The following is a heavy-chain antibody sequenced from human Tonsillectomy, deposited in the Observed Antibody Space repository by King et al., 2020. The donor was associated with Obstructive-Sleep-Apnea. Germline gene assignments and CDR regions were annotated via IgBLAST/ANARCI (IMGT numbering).Heavy chain of an antibody. Sequence: QLVQSGAEVKKPGESLKISCKGSGYSFTSYWIGGVRQMPGKGLEWMGFINPGDSDTRYSTSFQGHVTISADKSISTAYLQWSSLKASDTAMYYCATLHYYGSGSYNSFDYWGQGTLVTVSS. V-gene: IGHV5-51*01. J-gene: IGHJ4*02. D-gene: IGHD3-10*01. CDR3: ATLHYYGSGSYNSFDY. CDR1: GYSFTSYW. CDR2: INPGDSDT.